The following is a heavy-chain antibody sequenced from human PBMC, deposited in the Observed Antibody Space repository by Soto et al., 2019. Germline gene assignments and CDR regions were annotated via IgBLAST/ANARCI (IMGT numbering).Heavy chain of an antibody. J-gene: IGHJ4*02. CDR1: GGSISSSSYY. V-gene: IGHV4-39*01. CDR2: IYYSGST. D-gene: IGHD2-15*01. Sequence: SETLSLTCTVSGGSISSSSYYWGWIRQPPGKGLEWIGSIYYSGSTYYNPSLKSRGTISVDTSKNEFSLKLSSVTAADTAVYYCAIPGHCSGGSGFYCNYWGQGTLVTFSS. CDR3: AIPGHCSGGSGFYCNY.